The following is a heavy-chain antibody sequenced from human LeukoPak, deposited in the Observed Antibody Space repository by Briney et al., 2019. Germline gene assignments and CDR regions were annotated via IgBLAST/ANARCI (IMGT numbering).Heavy chain of an antibody. CDR3: ARRVAVAGRNHFDD. Sequence: SETLSLTCTVAGGSIFTTSYYWDWIRPSPGKGLEWIGSIYYSGSAYHSPSLKSRLTVSVDTSKNQFPLRLTSVTAADTAVYYCARRVAVAGRNHFDDWGQGTLVTVSS. CDR2: IYYSGSA. J-gene: IGHJ4*02. V-gene: IGHV4-39*01. CDR1: GGSIFTTSYY. D-gene: IGHD6-19*01.